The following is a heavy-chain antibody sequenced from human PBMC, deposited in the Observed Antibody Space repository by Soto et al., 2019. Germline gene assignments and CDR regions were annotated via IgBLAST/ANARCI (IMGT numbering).Heavy chain of an antibody. CDR3: ARERRGIAVAGRGYYFDY. J-gene: IGHJ4*02. CDR1: GGSFSGYY. V-gene: IGHV4-34*01. D-gene: IGHD6-19*01. Sequence: SETLSLTCAVYGGSFSGYYWSWIRQPPGKGLEWIGEINHSGSTNYNPSLKSRVTISVDTSKNQFSLKLSSVTAADTAVYYCARERRGIAVAGRGYYFDYWGQGTLVTVSS. CDR2: INHSGST.